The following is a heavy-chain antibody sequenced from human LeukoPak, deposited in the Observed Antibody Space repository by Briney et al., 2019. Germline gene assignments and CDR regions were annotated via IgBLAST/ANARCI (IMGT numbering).Heavy chain of an antibody. CDR3: AKMGSGSSSYGYYYMDV. V-gene: IGHV3-21*01. Sequence: GGSLRLSCAASGFTFSSYSMNWVRQAPGKGLEWVSSISSSSYIYYADSVKGRFTISRDNAKNSLYLQMNSLRAGNTAVYYCAKMGSGSSSYGYYYMDVGGKRSTVTVSS. J-gene: IGHJ6*03. CDR2: ISSSSYI. D-gene: IGHD6-6*01. CDR1: GFTFSSYS.